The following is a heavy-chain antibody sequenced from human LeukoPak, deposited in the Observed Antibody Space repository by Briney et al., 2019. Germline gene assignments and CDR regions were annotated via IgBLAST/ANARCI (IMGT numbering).Heavy chain of an antibody. V-gene: IGHV4-59*01. Sequence: PSETLSLTCTVSGGSISSYYWSWIRQPPGKGLAWVGYIYYSGSTNYNPSLKSRVSISVDTSKNQFSLKLSSVTAADTAVYYCARDLGQQLGSFDYWGQGTLVTVSS. J-gene: IGHJ4*02. CDR1: GGSISSYY. CDR2: IYYSGST. D-gene: IGHD6-13*01. CDR3: ARDLGQQLGSFDY.